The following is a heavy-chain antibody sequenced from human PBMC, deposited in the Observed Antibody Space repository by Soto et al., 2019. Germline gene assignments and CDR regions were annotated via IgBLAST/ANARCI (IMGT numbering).Heavy chain of an antibody. Sequence: ASVKVSCKASGYTFTGYGISWVRQAPGQGLEWMGWISAYNGNTNYAQKLQGRVTMTTDTSTSTAYMELRSLRSDDTAVYYCARGGYSSGWYKNYGMDVWGQGTTVTVSS. J-gene: IGHJ6*02. CDR1: GYTFTGYG. CDR3: ARGGYSSGWYKNYGMDV. CDR2: ISAYNGNT. D-gene: IGHD6-19*01. V-gene: IGHV1-18*01.